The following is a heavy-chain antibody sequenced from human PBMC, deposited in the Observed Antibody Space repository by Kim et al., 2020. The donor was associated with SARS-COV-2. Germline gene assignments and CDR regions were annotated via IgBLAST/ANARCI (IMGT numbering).Heavy chain of an antibody. D-gene: IGHD3-16*02. V-gene: IGHV4-31*03. CDR3: ARASYDYVWGSYRYYGMAG. Sequence: SETLSLTCTVSGGSISSGGYYWSWIRQHPGKGLEWIGYIYYSGSTYYNPSLKSRVTISVDTSKNQFSLKLSSVTAADTAVYYCARASYDYVWGSYRYYGMAGWGLGTTVTVSS. CDR2: IYYSGST. CDR1: GGSISSGGYY. J-gene: IGHJ6*02.